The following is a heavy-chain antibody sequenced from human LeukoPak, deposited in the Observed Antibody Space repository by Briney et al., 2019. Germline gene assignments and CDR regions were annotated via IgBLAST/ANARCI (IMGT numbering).Heavy chain of an antibody. CDR3: ARDGDIGAAGYYFDY. CDR1: GFTFINYA. CDR2: ISNDGNDK. V-gene: IGHV3-30-3*01. J-gene: IGHJ4*02. Sequence: GGSLRLSCAASGFTFINYAMHWVRQAPGKGLEWVAVISNDGNDKYNADPAKGRFTISRDNSKNTLYLQTNSLRPEDTAVYYCARDGDIGAAGYYFDYWGQGTLVTVSS. D-gene: IGHD6-13*01.